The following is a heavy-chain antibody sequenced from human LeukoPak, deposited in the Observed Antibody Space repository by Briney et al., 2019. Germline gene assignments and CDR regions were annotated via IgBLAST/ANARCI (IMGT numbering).Heavy chain of an antibody. CDR3: ARGIVATIYGAFDI. J-gene: IGHJ3*02. D-gene: IGHD5-12*01. CDR2: INSDVTLT. Sequence: GGSLRLSCAASEFTFSSYWMHWVRQAPGKGLVWVSRINSDVTLTTYADSVKGRFTISRDNAKNTLYLQMNSLRAEDTAVYYCARGIVATIYGAFDIWGQGTMVTVSS. V-gene: IGHV3-74*01. CDR1: EFTFSSYW.